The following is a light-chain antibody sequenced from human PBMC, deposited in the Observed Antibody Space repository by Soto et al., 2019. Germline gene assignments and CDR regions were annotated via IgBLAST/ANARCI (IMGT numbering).Light chain of an antibody. CDR1: SSDVGGYSY. V-gene: IGLV2-11*01. J-gene: IGLJ1*01. CDR3: CSYTGSYSYV. Sequence: QAVLTQPHSVSGSPGQPVTISCTGTSSDVGGYSYVSWYQQHPGKAPELIIYDVTERPSGVPDRFSGSKSGNTASLTISGLQAEDEADYYCCSYTGSYSYVFGIGTKVTVL. CDR2: DVT.